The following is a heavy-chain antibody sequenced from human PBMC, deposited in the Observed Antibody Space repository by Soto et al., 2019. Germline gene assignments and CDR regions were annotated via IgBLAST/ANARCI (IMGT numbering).Heavy chain of an antibody. Sequence: PGGSLRLSCAASGFTFTSFGIHWVRQAPGKGLEWVAVVSYDGIDENYADSVKGRFSISRDNSKNTVYLQMNSLRGEDTAVYYCAKYPREMATNTPDYWGQGTLVTVSS. J-gene: IGHJ4*02. CDR3: AKYPREMATNTPDY. D-gene: IGHD5-12*01. CDR1: GFTFTSFG. V-gene: IGHV3-30*18. CDR2: VSYDGIDE.